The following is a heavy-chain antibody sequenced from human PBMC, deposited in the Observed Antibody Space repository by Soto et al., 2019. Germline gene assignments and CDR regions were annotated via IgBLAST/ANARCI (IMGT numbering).Heavy chain of an antibody. J-gene: IGHJ4*02. CDR1: GFTFSDYY. CDR3: ASFSPEVYYDFCSGPSMFAL. V-gene: IGHV3-11*01. Sequence: PGGSLRLSCAASGFTFSDYYMSWIRQAPGKGLEWVSYISSSGSTIYYADSVKGRFTISRDNAKNSLYLQMNSLRAEDTAVYYCASFSPEVYYDFCSGPSMFALWGQGTLVPVSS. D-gene: IGHD3-3*01. CDR2: ISSSGSTI.